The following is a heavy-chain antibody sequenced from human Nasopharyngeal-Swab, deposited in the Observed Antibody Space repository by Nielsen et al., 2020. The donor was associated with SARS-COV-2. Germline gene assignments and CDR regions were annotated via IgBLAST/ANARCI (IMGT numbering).Heavy chain of an antibody. J-gene: IGHJ4*02. Sequence: GASLPISCAAYGLPFSSYGMHWVRQAPGKGLEWAAVISYDGSNKYYADSVKGRFTIFKDNSKNTLYLQMNSLRAEDTAVYYCGKDHDTIFSFGDYWGQGTLVTVSS. CDR3: GKDHDTIFSFGDY. V-gene: IGHV3-30*18. D-gene: IGHD3-9*01. CDR2: ISYDGSNK. CDR1: GLPFSSYG.